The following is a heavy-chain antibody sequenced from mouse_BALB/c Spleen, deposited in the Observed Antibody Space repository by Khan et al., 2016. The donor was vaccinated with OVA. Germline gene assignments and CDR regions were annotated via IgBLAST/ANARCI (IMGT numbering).Heavy chain of an antibody. CDR1: GYSFTDYI. J-gene: IGHJ3*01. CDR2: IYPGSGSI. Sequence: LQQSGPELVKPGASVKMSCKASGYSFTDYIISWVKRRTGQGLQWIGEIYPGSGSIYSNEKFKGKATLTADKSSNTAYMQLSSLTSEDSAVYFCARRDYGSSYPGFVYWGQGTLVTVSA. D-gene: IGHD1-1*01. CDR3: ARRDYGSSYPGFVY. V-gene: IGHV1-77*01.